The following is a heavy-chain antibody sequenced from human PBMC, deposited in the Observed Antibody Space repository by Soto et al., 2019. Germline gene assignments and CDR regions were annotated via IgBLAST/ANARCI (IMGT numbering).Heavy chain of an antibody. D-gene: IGHD6-19*01. J-gene: IGHJ3*02. V-gene: IGHV1-2*04. CDR2: INPNSGGT. CDR3: ARDIVKMYRSGWYRGYCAFDI. CDR1: GYAFTGYY. Sequence: ASVKVSCKASGYAFTGYYMHWVRQAPGQGLEWMGWINPNSGGTNYAQKFQGWVTMTRDTSISTAYMELSRLRSDDTAVYYCARDIVKMYRSGWYRGYCAFDIWGRG.